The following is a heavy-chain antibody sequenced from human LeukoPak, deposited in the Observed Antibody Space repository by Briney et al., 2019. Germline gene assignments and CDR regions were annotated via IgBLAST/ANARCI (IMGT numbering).Heavy chain of an antibody. Sequence: GGSLRLSCAPSGFIFSYYAMHWVRQAPGKGLEWVAVTSSDETHKYYAGSVEGRFTISRDNSKNALYLQMNNLGVEDTAVYYCARERLSGGYYDYWGQGTLVTVSS. J-gene: IGHJ4*02. CDR2: TSSDETHK. V-gene: IGHV3-30-3*01. CDR1: GFIFSYYA. CDR3: ARERLSGGYYDY. D-gene: IGHD2-15*01.